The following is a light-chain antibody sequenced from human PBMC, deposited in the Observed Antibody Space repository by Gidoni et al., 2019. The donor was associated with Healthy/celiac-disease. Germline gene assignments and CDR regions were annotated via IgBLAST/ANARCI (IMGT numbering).Light chain of an antibody. J-gene: IGKJ1*01. CDR3: LQDYNYPLT. V-gene: IGKV1-6*01. Sequence: ALQMPQSPSSLSASVGDRVTITCRASQGIRNDLGWYQQKPGKAPKLLIYAASSLQSGVPSRFSGSGSGTDFTLTISSLQPEDFATYYCLQDYNYPLTFXQXTKVEIK. CDR2: AAS. CDR1: QGIRND.